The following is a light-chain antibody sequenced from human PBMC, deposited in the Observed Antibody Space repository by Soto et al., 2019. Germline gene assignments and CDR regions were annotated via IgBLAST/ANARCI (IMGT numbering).Light chain of an antibody. CDR2: GAS. Sequence: DIVMTQSPDSLAVSLGERATINCKSSQSVLFISNYQNYLAWYQQKPGQPPKLLIYGASTRESGVPDRFSGSGSGTDFTLTISSLQAEDVAVYYCQKYYSCVTFGGGTKVDIK. CDR1: QSVLFISNYQNY. V-gene: IGKV4-1*01. J-gene: IGKJ4*01. CDR3: QKYYSCVT.